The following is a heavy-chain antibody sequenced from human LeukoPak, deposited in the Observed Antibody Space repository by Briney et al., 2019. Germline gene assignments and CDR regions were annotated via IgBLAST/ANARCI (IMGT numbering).Heavy chain of an antibody. J-gene: IGHJ4*02. CDR1: GYTFTSYA. Sequence: GASVKVSCKASGYTFTSYAMHWVRQAPGQRLEWMGWINAGNGNTKYSQKFQGRVTITRDTSASTACMELSSLRSEDTAVYYCARDYGDYSGSDYWGQGTLVTVSS. CDR2: INAGNGNT. V-gene: IGHV1-3*01. D-gene: IGHD4-17*01. CDR3: ARDYGDYSGSDY.